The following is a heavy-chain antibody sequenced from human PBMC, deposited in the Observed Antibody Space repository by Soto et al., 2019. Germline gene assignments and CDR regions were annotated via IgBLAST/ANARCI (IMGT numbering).Heavy chain of an antibody. CDR3: AGSGSYYPANWFLS. CDR1: GYTFTSYA. D-gene: IGHD3-10*01. Sequence: ASVKVSCKAAGYTFTSYAMHWVRQAPGQRLEWMGWINAGNGNTKYSQKFQGRVTITRDTSASTAYMELSSLRSEDTAVYYCAGSGSYYPANWFLSRGPGTLVTVSS. V-gene: IGHV1-3*01. CDR2: INAGNGNT. J-gene: IGHJ5*01.